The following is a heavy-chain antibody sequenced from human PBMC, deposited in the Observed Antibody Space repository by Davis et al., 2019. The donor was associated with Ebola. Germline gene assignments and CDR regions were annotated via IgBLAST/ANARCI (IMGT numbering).Heavy chain of an antibody. CDR3: TSAFEYYYDSSGYTY. D-gene: IGHD3-22*01. J-gene: IGHJ4*02. CDR1: GFTFSNYA. Sequence: PGGSLRLSCAVSGFTFSNYAMSWFRQAPGKGLEWVGFIRSKAYGGTTEYAASVKGRFTISRDDSKSIAYLQMNSLKTEDTAVYYCTSAFEYYYDSSGYTYWGQGTLVTVSS. CDR2: IRSKAYGGTT. V-gene: IGHV3-49*03.